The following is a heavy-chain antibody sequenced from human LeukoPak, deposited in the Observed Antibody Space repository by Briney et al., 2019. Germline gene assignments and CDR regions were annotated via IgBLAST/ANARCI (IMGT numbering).Heavy chain of an antibody. CDR3: AREMDDILTGYGLDY. V-gene: IGHV3-21*01. J-gene: IGHJ4*02. D-gene: IGHD3-9*01. Sequence: PGGSLRLSCAASGFTFSSYSMNWVRQVPGKGLEWVSSISSTGSYIFYADSVKGRFTISRDNAKNSLYLQMNSLRAEDTAVYYCAREMDDILTGYGLDYWGQGTLVTVSS. CDR2: ISSTGSYI. CDR1: GFTFSSYS.